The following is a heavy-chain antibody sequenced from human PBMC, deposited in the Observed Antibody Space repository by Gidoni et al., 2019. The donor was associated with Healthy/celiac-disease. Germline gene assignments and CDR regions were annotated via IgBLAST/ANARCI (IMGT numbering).Heavy chain of an antibody. CDR2: ISSSSSYI. J-gene: IGHJ3*02. CDR1: GFTFSGYS. CDR3: ARVRYNWNDEDAFDI. D-gene: IGHD1-20*01. Sequence: EVQLVESGGGLVKPGGSLRLSCAASGFTFSGYSMNWVRPAPGKGLEWVSSISSSSSYIYYADSVKGRFTIFRDNAKNSLYLQMNSLRAEDTAVYYCARVRYNWNDEDAFDIWGQGTMVTVSS. V-gene: IGHV3-21*01.